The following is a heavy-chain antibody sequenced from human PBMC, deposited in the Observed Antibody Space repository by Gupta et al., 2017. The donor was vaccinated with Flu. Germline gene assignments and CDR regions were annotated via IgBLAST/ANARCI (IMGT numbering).Heavy chain of an antibody. J-gene: IGHJ4*02. CDR3: AKFLLPYMITESYFDY. V-gene: IGHV3-23*01. CDR1: GFTFNNYA. CDR2: ISGSATSA. D-gene: IGHD3-16*01. Sequence: EVQLLESGGGLVQPGGSLRLSCAASGFTFNNYAMNWVRQAPGKGLEWVSTISGSATSASHADSVKGRFATSRDNSKNTLYLQMNSLRVEDTAVYYCAKFLLPYMITESYFDYWGQGTLVTVSS.